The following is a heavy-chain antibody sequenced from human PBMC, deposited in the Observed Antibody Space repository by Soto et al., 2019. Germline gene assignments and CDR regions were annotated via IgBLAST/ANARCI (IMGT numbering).Heavy chain of an antibody. Sequence: QVQLEESGGGLVKPGGSLRLSCAASGFTINDYYMTCIHQAPGKQLEWISHIRNLGLSIYYADSVKGRFTISRHNAKNSLFLQLNSLRAEDTAVYYCATGYSYPWVRWGQGTLVTVSS. V-gene: IGHV3-11*01. D-gene: IGHD5-18*01. CDR2: IRNLGLSI. J-gene: IGHJ4*02. CDR1: GFTINDYY. CDR3: ATGYSYPWVR.